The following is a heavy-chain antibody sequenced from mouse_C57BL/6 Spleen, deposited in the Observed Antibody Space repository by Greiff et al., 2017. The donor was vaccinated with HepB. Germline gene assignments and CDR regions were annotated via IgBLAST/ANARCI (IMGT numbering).Heavy chain of an antibody. CDR2: IYPGSGNT. J-gene: IGHJ4*01. CDR3: ARSDTTVVSKGGMDY. Sequence: QVQLKQSGAELVRPGASVKLSCKASGYTFTDYYINWVKQRPGQGLEWIARIYPGSGNTYYNEKFKGKATLTAEKSSSTAYMQLSSLTSEDSAVYFCARSDTTVVSKGGMDYWGQGTSVTVSS. D-gene: IGHD1-1*01. V-gene: IGHV1-76*01. CDR1: GYTFTDYY.